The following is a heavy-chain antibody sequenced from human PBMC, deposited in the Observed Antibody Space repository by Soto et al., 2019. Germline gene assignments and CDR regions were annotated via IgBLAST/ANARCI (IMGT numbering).Heavy chain of an antibody. V-gene: IGHV3-23*01. D-gene: IGHD3-22*01. CDR1: GFTFSSYA. J-gene: IGHJ6*03. CDR3: AKDRDVIGYYYYYYTDV. Sequence: GGSLRLSCAASGFTFSSYAMSWVRQAPGKGLEWVSAISGSGGSTYYADSVKGRFTISRDNSKNTLYLQMNSLRAEDTAVYYCAKDRDVIGYYYYYYTDVWGKGTTVTVSS. CDR2: ISGSGGST.